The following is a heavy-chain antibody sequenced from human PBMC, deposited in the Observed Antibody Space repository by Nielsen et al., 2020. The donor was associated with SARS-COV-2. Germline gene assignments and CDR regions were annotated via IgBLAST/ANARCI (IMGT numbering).Heavy chain of an antibody. CDR1: GGSFSDFY. V-gene: IGHV4-34*01. D-gene: IGHD1-1*01. Sequence: SQTLSLTCGVHGGSFSDFYCNRIRPSPRKGPEWIGQIGHSGNTNYNPSLKSRVTMSVDTSKRQFSLKLNSVTAADAADYYCAGGVPPTGMLFDFWGLGTRVIVSS. J-gene: IGHJ4*02. CDR3: AGGVPPTGMLFDF. CDR2: IGHSGNT.